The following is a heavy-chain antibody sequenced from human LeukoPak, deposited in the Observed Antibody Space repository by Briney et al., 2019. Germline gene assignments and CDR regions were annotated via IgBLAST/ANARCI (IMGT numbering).Heavy chain of an antibody. J-gene: IGHJ4*02. CDR2: IRSKANSYAT. CDR3: TRHLAAPDSDY. D-gene: IGHD6-6*01. Sequence: PGGSLRLSCAASGFTFSGSAMHWVRQASGKGLEWVGRIRSKANSYATAYDASVKGRFTISRDDSKNTAYLQMNSLKTEDTAVYYCTRHLAAPDSDYWGQGTLVTVSS. CDR1: GFTFSGSA. V-gene: IGHV3-73*01.